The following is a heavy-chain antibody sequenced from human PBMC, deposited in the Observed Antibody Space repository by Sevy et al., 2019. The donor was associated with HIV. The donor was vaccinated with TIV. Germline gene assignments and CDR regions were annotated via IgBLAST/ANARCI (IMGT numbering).Heavy chain of an antibody. V-gene: IGHV3-7*01. J-gene: IGHJ4*02. D-gene: IGHD3-3*02. CDR2: IKQDGSEK. CDR1: GFTFSSYW. Sequence: GGSPRLSCAASGFTFSSYWMSWVRQAPGKGLEWVANIKQDGSEKYYVDSVKGRFTISRDNAKNSLYLQMNSLRAEDTAVYYCARDPPFFPIDYWGQGTLVTVSS. CDR3: ARDPPFFPIDY.